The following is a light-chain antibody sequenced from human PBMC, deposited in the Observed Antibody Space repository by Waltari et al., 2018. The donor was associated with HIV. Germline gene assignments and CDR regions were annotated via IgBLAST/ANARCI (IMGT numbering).Light chain of an antibody. Sequence: VTISCSGSSSNIGNNYVSWYQQLPGTAPKLLIYDNNKRPSGIPDRFSGSKSGTSATLGITGLQTGDEADYYCGTWDSSLSAVVFGGGTKLTVL. V-gene: IGLV1-51*01. CDR1: SSNIGNNY. CDR2: DNN. J-gene: IGLJ2*01. CDR3: GTWDSSLSAVV.